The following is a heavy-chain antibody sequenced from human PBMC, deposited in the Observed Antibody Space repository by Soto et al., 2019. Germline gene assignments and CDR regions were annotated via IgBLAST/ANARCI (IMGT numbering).Heavy chain of an antibody. CDR1: GFTFSKYW. V-gene: IGHV3-7*02. CDR3: ATVRVHCSSTICYGP. Sequence: GGSLRLSCVVSGFTFSKYWMSWVRQAPGKGLEWVANIKQDGSEKNYVDSVKGRFIISRDNAKSSLYLQMNSLRAEDTAMYYCATVRVHCSSTICYGPWGQGTLVTVSS. D-gene: IGHD2-2*01. CDR2: IKQDGSEK. J-gene: IGHJ5*02.